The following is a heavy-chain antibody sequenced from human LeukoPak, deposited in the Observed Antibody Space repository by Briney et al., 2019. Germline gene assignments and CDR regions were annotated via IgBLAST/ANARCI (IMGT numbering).Heavy chain of an antibody. D-gene: IGHD3-16*01. Sequence: GGSLRLSCEASGFTFSNSNMSWVRQAPGKGLEWVSGISASGHYTDNADYAKGRFTISRDNSKNTLYLQMNSLRAEDTALYFCAKDGSWGDYYFYFYIDVWGKGTTVTVSS. V-gene: IGHV3-23*01. CDR3: AKDGSWGDYYFYFYIDV. CDR2: ISASGHYT. J-gene: IGHJ6*03. CDR1: GFTFSNSN.